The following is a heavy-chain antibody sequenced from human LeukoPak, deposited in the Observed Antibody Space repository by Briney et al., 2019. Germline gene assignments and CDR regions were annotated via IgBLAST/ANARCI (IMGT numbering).Heavy chain of an antibody. CDR2: IIPIFGTA. V-gene: IGHV1-69*13. Sequence: ASVKVSCKASGGTFSSYAISWVRQAPGKGLERMGGIIPIFGTANYAQKFQGRFTISADESTSTAYMELSSLRSEDTAVYYRARTLYDSSGYYFGWGPGGGSVKYYYYMDVWGKGTTVTVSS. CDR1: GGTFSSYA. CDR3: ARTLYDSSGYYFGWGPGGGSVKYYYYMDV. D-gene: IGHD3-22*01. J-gene: IGHJ6*03.